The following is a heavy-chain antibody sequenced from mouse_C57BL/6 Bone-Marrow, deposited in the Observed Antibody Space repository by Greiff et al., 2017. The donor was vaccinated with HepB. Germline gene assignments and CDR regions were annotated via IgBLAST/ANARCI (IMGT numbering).Heavy chain of an antibody. CDR1: GYTFTSYW. CDR2: IDPSDSYT. CDR3: AAYGNYGY. V-gene: IGHV1-69*01. D-gene: IGHD2-1*01. J-gene: IGHJ2*01. Sequence: VKLQESGAELVMPGASVKLSCKASGYTFTSYWMHWVKQRPGQGLEWIGEIDPSDSYTNYNQKFKGKSTLTVDKSSSTAYMQLSSLTSEDSAVYYCAAYGNYGYWGQGTTLTVSS.